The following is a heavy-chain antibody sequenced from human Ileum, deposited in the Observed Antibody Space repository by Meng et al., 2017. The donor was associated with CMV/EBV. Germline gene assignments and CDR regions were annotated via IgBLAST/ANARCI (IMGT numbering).Heavy chain of an antibody. D-gene: IGHD3-10*01. CDR3: ARDYYGSGTYSYLFDY. Sequence: SETLSLTCAISGDSVSSNTVAWNWIRQSPSRGLEYLGRTYYRSKWYHDYAVSVKGRIVINTDTSKNKFSLQLNSVTPEDTAVYYCARDYYGSGTYSYLFDYWGQGTLVTVSS. J-gene: IGHJ4*02. V-gene: IGHV6-1*01. CDR2: TYYRSKWYH. CDR1: GDSVSSNTVA.